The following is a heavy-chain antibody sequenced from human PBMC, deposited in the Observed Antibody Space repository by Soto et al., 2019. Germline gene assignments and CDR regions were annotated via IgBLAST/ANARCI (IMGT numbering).Heavy chain of an antibody. D-gene: IGHD2-2*01. CDR1: GFTFSSYA. CDR2: ISGSGGST. Sequence: GGSLRLSCAASGFTFSSYAMSWVRQAPGKGLEWVSAISGSGGSTYYADSVKGRFTISRDNSKNTLYLQMNSLRAEDTAVYYCAKDLWGNIVVVPAAMGYWGQGTLVTVSS. CDR3: AKDLWGNIVVVPAAMGY. J-gene: IGHJ4*02. V-gene: IGHV3-23*01.